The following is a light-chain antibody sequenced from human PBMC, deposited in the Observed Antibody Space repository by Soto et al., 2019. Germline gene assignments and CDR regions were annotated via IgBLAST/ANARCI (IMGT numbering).Light chain of an antibody. J-gene: IGKJ1*01. V-gene: IGKV1-39*01. Sequence: GDRVTITCRASQSIASRLNWYQQKPGKAPKLLIYAASSLQRGVPSRFSGSGSGTDVTLTISSLQPEDVATYYCQQSYSTPRTFGQGTKVDIK. CDR1: QSIASR. CDR3: QQSYSTPRT. CDR2: AAS.